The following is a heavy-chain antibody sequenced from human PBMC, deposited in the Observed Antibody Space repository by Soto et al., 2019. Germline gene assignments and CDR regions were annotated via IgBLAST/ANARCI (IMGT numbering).Heavy chain of an antibody. CDR1: GFTFSSYA. V-gene: IGHV3-23*01. Sequence: GGSLRLSCAASGFTFSSYAMSWVRQAPGKGLEWVSAISGSGGSTYYADSVKGRFTISRDNSKNTLYLQMNSLRAEDTAVYYFAKDYDSSGYYYCFDYWGQGTLVTVLL. D-gene: IGHD3-22*01. CDR2: ISGSGGST. CDR3: AKDYDSSGYYYCFDY. J-gene: IGHJ4*02.